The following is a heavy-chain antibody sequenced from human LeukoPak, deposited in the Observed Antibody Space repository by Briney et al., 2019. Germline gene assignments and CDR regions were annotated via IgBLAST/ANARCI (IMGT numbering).Heavy chain of an antibody. CDR2: ISGSGGST. D-gene: IGHD6-6*01. V-gene: IGHV3-23*01. CDR3: AKDGDSSSSADAFDI. CDR1: GFTFSSYA. J-gene: IGHJ3*02. Sequence: QAGGSLRLSCAASGFTFSSYAMSWVRQAPGKGLEWVSAISGSGGSTHYADSVKGRFTISRDNSKNTLYLQMNSLRAEDTAVYYCAKDGDSSSSADAFDIWGQGTMVTVSS.